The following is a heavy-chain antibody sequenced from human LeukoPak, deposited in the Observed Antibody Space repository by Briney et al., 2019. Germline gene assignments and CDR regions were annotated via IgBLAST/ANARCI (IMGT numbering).Heavy chain of an antibody. V-gene: IGHV3-30*18. CDR1: GFSFSSYG. D-gene: IGHD4-17*01. Sequence: GTPLRLSCAASGFSFSSYGMHWVRQAPGKGLEWVAVVAYDGSNTVYADSMKGRFTISRDNSKSTLYLQVNSLRDEDTAVYFCAKSQTVSRYLDSWGLGTLVIVSS. CDR2: VAYDGSNT. J-gene: IGHJ4*02. CDR3: AKSQTVSRYLDS.